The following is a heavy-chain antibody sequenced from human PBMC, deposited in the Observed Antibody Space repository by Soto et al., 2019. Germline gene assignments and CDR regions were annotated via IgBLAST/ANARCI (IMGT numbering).Heavy chain of an antibody. J-gene: IGHJ4*02. CDR3: AHIGQLGSRYDY. V-gene: IGHV2-5*02. CDR2: IYCDDTK. D-gene: IGHD1-1*01. Sequence: GPTPVNPTDTLRQTCTFSWLSLNSRRVSVGWILQPPGKVLELLAFIYCDDTKRYRPSLKTSLTITKDTPKNQVVLTMANLDLVDTATYFCAHIGQLGSRYDYWGQGTQVTVSS. CDR1: WLSLNSRRVS.